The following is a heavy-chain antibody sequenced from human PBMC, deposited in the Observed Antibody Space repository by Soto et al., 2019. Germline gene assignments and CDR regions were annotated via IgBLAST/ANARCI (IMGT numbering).Heavy chain of an antibody. V-gene: IGHV1-18*01. J-gene: IGHJ4*02. CDR1: GYTFSNYG. Sequence: QVQLVQSGAEVKKTGASVKVSCKASGYTFSNYGISWVRQAPGQGPEWMGWISGFNGNTNYAQKFQGRVTMTTDTSTRRAYMELRSLRSDDTAVYYCARDTRYQLLSFDYCGQGTLVTVSS. CDR2: ISGFNGNT. D-gene: IGHD2-2*01. CDR3: ARDTRYQLLSFDY.